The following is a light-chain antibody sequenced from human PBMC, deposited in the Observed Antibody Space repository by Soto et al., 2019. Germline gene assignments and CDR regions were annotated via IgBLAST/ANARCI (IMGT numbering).Light chain of an antibody. CDR3: SSYTSSSTV. CDR2: DVS. Sequence: QSVLTQPASVSGSPGQSITISCTGTSSDVGGYNYVSWYQQHPGEAPKLMIYDVSNRPSGVSNRFSGSKSGNTASLTISGLQAEDEADYYCSSYTSSSTVFGTGTKATV. CDR1: SSDVGGYNY. V-gene: IGLV2-14*01. J-gene: IGLJ1*01.